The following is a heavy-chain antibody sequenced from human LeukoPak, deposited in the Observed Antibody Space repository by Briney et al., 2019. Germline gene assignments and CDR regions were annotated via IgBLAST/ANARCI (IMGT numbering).Heavy chain of an antibody. J-gene: IGHJ6*03. Sequence: SEALSLTCTVSGGSISSYYWSWIRQPPGKGLEWIGYIYYSGSTYYNPSLRSRVTISVDTSKNQFSLKLSSVTAADTAVYYCARSSEGRYYYDSSGFSYYYYYMDVWGKGTTVTISS. D-gene: IGHD3-22*01. CDR1: GGSISSYY. V-gene: IGHV4-59*01. CDR3: ARSSEGRYYYDSSGFSYYYYYMDV. CDR2: IYYSGST.